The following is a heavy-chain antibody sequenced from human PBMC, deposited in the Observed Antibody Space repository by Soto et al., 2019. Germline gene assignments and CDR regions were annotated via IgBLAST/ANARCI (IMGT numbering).Heavy chain of an antibody. CDR2: IYYSGRT. Sequence: QVQLQESGPGLVKPSQTLSLTCTVSGGSIDNYEYYWTWIRQPPGKGLEWVGYIYYSGRTNYNPSLNSRLTISLGTSKNQFSMRLTSVSAADTAMYYCARARSNSPDYFDFCGQGPLVTVSS. CDR3: ARARSNSPDYFDF. J-gene: IGHJ4*02. V-gene: IGHV4-30-4*01. D-gene: IGHD6-6*01. CDR1: GGSIDNYEYY.